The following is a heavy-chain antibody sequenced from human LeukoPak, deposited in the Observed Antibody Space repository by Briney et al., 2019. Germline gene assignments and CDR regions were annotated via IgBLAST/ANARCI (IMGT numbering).Heavy chain of an antibody. V-gene: IGHV3-15*01. Sequence: GGSLRLSCAASGFSFSNAWMSWVRQAPGKGLEWVGRIKSKTDGGTTDYAAPVKGRFTISRDDSKNTLYLQMNSLKTEDTAVYYCTTPPGAGSGSYRIFSYWGQGALVTVSS. D-gene: IGHD3-10*01. CDR3: TTPPGAGSGSYRIFSY. CDR2: IKSKTDGGTT. J-gene: IGHJ4*02. CDR1: GFSFSNAW.